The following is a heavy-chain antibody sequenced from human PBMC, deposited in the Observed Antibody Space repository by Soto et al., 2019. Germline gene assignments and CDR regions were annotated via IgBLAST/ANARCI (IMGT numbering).Heavy chain of an antibody. CDR3: ARSTVNKNDYGGNYVDY. V-gene: IGHV4-34*01. CDR1: GGSFSGYY. J-gene: IGHJ4*02. Sequence: SETLSLTCAVYGGSFSGYYWSWIRQPPGKGLEWIGEINHSGSTNYNPSLKSRVTISVDTSKNQFSLKLSSVTAADTAVYYCARSTVNKNDYGGNYVDYWGEGPMVTV. D-gene: IGHD4-17*01. CDR2: INHSGST.